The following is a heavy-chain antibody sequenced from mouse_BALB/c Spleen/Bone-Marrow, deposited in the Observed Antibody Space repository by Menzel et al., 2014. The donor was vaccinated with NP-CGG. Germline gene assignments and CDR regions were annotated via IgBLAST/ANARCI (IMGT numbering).Heavy chain of an antibody. D-gene: IGHD2-2*01. CDR2: INPSTGYT. CDR3: ARSGGGYDGFAY. V-gene: IGHV1-7*01. CDR1: DYTFTSYW. J-gene: IGHJ3*01. Sequence: QVQLQQSGAELAKPGASVKMSCKASDYTFTSYWMHWVEQRPGQGLEWIGYINPSTGYTEYNQKFKDKATLTADKSSSTAYMQLSSLTSEDSAVYYCARSGGGYDGFAYWGQGTQVTVSA.